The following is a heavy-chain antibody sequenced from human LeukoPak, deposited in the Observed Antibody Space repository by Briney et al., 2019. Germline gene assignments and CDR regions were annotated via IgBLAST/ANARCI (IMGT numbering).Heavy chain of an antibody. Sequence: SVKVSCKASGYTFTSYGISWVRQAPGQGLEWMGRIIPILGIANYAQKFQGRVTITADKSTSTAYMELSSLGSEDTAVYYCAYCSGGSCYEVGFDPWGQGTLVTVSS. J-gene: IGHJ5*02. V-gene: IGHV1-69*04. CDR3: AYCSGGSCYEVGFDP. CDR1: GYTFTSYG. D-gene: IGHD2-15*01. CDR2: IIPILGIA.